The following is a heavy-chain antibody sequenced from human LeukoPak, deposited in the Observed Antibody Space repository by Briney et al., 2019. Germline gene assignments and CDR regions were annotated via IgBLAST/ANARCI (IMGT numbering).Heavy chain of an antibody. Sequence: GGSLRLSCAASGFTFSDYYMSWIRQAPGKGLEWVSAISGSGGNTYYADSVKGRFTISRDNSKNTLYLQMNSLRAEDTAVYYCANSPRYDFWSGYYSGGYWGQGTLVTVSS. CDR3: ANSPRYDFWSGYYSGGY. CDR2: ISGSGGNT. V-gene: IGHV3-23*01. D-gene: IGHD3-3*01. CDR1: GFTFSDYY. J-gene: IGHJ4*02.